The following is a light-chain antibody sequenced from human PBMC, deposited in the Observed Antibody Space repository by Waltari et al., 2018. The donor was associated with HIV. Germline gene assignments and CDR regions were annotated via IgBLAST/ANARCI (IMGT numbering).Light chain of an antibody. Sequence: QSELTQPPSVSAAPGQRVTISCTRSSSNIGAGYDVHWYQQDPGRATTVDIYGNSNRPSGAPDRVSGSKSGSSASLVITGLQSEDEADYYGQSYDSNLSGLFGGGTKVTVL. CDR1: SSNIGAGYD. J-gene: IGLJ2*01. CDR2: GNS. CDR3: QSYDSNLSGL. V-gene: IGLV1-40*01.